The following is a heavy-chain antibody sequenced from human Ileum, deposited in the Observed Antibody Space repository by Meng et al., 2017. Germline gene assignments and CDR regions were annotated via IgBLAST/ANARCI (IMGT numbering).Heavy chain of an antibody. V-gene: IGHV4-4*02. CDR3: ARVSYNKGSPKFDS. CDR1: GDSIGNGNW. CDR2: IYESGTT. J-gene: IGHJ4*02. D-gene: IGHD1-14*01. Sequence: QVQLLESGPGLVKPSETLSLSCASSGDSIGNGNWGSWVRQPPGKGLEWIGEIYESGTTNYNPSLKSRVTISVDKSKNEFSLKLSSVTAADTALYYCARVSYNKGSPKFDSWGQGTLVTVSS.